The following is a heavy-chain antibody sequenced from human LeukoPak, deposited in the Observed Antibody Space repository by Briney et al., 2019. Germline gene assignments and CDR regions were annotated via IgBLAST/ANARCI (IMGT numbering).Heavy chain of an antibody. CDR1: GFTFSSNY. Sequence: GGSLRLSGAASGFTFSSNYISWFRQAPGKGLKWVSVIYSGGSIYYADSVKGRFTISRDNSKNTLYLQMNSLRAEDTAVYYCARGVSSSGWYSSLDPWGQGTLVTVSS. J-gene: IGHJ5*02. D-gene: IGHD6-19*01. V-gene: IGHV3-53*01. CDR3: ARGVSSSGWYSSLDP. CDR2: IYSGGSI.